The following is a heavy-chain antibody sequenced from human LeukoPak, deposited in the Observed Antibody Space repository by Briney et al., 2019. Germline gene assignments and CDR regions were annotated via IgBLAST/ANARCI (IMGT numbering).Heavy chain of an antibody. CDR1: GFTFDDYA. Sequence: GGSLRLSCAASGFTFDDYAMHWVRQAPGKGLEWVSLISGDGGSTYYADSVKGRFTISRDSSKNSLYLQMNSLRTEDTALYYCAKGISSDWSGYYYPRRRYFDYWGQGTLVTVSS. CDR3: AKGISSDWSGYYYPRRRYFDY. J-gene: IGHJ4*02. CDR2: ISGDGGST. V-gene: IGHV3-43*02. D-gene: IGHD3-3*01.